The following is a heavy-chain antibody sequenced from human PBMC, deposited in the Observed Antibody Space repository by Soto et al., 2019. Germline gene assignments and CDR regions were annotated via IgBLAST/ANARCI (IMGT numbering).Heavy chain of an antibody. Sequence: QVQLVQSGAEVKKPGASVKVSCKASGYTFTGYYMHWVRQAPGQGLEWMGWINPNSGGTNYALKCQGWVTMTRDTSNRTAYTELSRLRSDDTAVYYCGRNLRRLGHPTSSWLGMSAFDIWGQGTMVTVSS. CDR1: GYTFTGYY. V-gene: IGHV1-2*04. CDR2: INPNSGGT. D-gene: IGHD6-13*01. J-gene: IGHJ3*02. CDR3: GRNLRRLGHPTSSWLGMSAFDI.